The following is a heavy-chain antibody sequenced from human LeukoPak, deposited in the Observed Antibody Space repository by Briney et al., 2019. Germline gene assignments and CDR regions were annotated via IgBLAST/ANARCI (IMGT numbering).Heavy chain of an antibody. J-gene: IGHJ6*03. CDR1: GGTFSSYA. Sequence: SVKVSCKASGGTFSSYAISWVRQAPGQGLEWMGGIIPIFGTANYAQKFQGRVTITADESTSTAYMELSSLRSEDTAVYYCARELYSSSWYDYYYMDVWGKGTTVTVSS. V-gene: IGHV1-69*13. D-gene: IGHD6-13*01. CDR3: ARELYSSSWYDYYYMDV. CDR2: IIPIFGTA.